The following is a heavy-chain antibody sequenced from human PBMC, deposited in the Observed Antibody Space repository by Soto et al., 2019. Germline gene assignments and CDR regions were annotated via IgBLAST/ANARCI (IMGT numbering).Heavy chain of an antibody. Sequence: SETLSLTCTVSGGSISRSSYYWGWIRQPPGKGLEWIGSIYYSGSTYYNPSLKSRVTISVDTSKNQFSLKLSSVTAADTAVYYCARDTRHGDYSRWFVPWGQGTLVTVSS. V-gene: IGHV4-39*07. CDR2: IYYSGST. CDR3: ARDTRHGDYSRWFVP. J-gene: IGHJ5*02. CDR1: GGSISRSSYY. D-gene: IGHD4-17*01.